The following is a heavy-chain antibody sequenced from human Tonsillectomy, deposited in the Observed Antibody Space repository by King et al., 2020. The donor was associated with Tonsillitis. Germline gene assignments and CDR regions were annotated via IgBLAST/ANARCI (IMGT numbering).Heavy chain of an antibody. Sequence: VQLVESGGGVVQPGGSLRLSCAASGFTFINYGMHWVRQAPGKGLEWVAFIRYDGSNKYYADSVKGRFTISRDNSKNTLYLQMNSLRAEDTSVYYCAKYREGEVVPYCGMDVWGQGTTVTVSS. J-gene: IGHJ6*02. D-gene: IGHD3-16*01. V-gene: IGHV3-30*02. CDR2: IRYDGSNK. CDR3: AKYREGEVVPYCGMDV. CDR1: GFTFINYG.